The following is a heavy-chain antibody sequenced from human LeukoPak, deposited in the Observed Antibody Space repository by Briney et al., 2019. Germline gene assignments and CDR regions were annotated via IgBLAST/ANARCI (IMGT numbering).Heavy chain of an antibody. J-gene: IGHJ4*02. CDR2: IYSGGDI. D-gene: IGHD3-22*01. V-gene: IGHV3-53*01. CDR3: AKLSVYYDSSGYYYFDY. CDR1: GLTVSSNY. Sequence: PGGSLRLSCAASGLTVSSNYMSWVRQAPGKGLEWVSVIYSGGDIYYAYSVKGRFTISRDSSKNTLYLQMNSLRAEDTAVYYCAKLSVYYDSSGYYYFDYWGQGTLVTVSS.